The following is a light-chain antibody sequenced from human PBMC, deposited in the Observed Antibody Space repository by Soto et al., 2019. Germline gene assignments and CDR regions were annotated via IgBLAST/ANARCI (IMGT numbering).Light chain of an antibody. Sequence: EIVLTQSPGTLSLSPGERATLSCRASQSVSSSYLAWYQQKPGQAPRLLIYGASSRATGIPDRISGSGSGTDFTLTISILEPEDCAVYYCQQYGSSPQTFGQGTKVEIK. J-gene: IGKJ1*01. CDR3: QQYGSSPQT. CDR1: QSVSSSY. V-gene: IGKV3-20*01. CDR2: GAS.